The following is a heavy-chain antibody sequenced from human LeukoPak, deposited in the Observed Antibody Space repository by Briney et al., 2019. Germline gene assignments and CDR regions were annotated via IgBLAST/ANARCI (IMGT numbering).Heavy chain of an antibody. D-gene: IGHD2-15*01. V-gene: IGHV4-34*01. Sequence: PSETLSLTCAVYGGTFSGYYWSWIRQPPGKGLEWIGEINHSGSTNYNPSLKSRVTISVDTSKNQFSLKLSSVTAADTAVHYCARGSFYCSGGSCYSGIWFDPWGQGTLVTVSS. CDR2: INHSGST. CDR1: GGTFSGYY. J-gene: IGHJ5*02. CDR3: ARGSFYCSGGSCYSGIWFDP.